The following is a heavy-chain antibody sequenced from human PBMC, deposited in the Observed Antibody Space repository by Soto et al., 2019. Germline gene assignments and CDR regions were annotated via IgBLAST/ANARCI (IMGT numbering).Heavy chain of an antibody. V-gene: IGHV4-34*01. J-gene: IGHJ4*02. Sequence: QVQLQQWGAGLLKPSETLSLPCAVSGGSFSGYYWSWIRQPPGKGLEWIGEINHSGSTNYKPSLKSRVTISVDPSKNQFPLELSAVTAADTAVYYCASGRRYGSGVNYLDYGGQGTLVTVSS. CDR1: GGSFSGYY. CDR2: INHSGST. CDR3: ASGRRYGSGVNYLDY. D-gene: IGHD3-10*01.